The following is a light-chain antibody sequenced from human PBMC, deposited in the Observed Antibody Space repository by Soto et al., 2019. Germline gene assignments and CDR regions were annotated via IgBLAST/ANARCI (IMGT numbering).Light chain of an antibody. J-gene: IGKJ2*01. CDR1: QSISNH. CDR3: QQYNNWPPRT. CDR2: GAS. V-gene: IGKV3-15*01. Sequence: EIVMTQSPVTLSVSPGERATLSCRASQSISNHLAWYQQKPGQPPRLLIYGASIRATGIPARFSGSGSGTEFTLTISSLQSEDFAVYYCQQYNNWPPRTFGQGTKLEIK.